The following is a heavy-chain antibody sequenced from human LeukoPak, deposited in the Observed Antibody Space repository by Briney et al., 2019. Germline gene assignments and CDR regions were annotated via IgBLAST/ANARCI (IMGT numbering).Heavy chain of an antibody. J-gene: IGHJ5*02. Sequence: GASVKVSCKASVYTFTSFYMHWVRQAPGQGLEWMGIINPSGGSTSYAQKFQGRVTMTRDTSTSTVYMELSSLRSEDTAVYYCARDHDIVVVVAATRSNWFDPWGQGTLVTVSS. D-gene: IGHD2-15*01. CDR1: VYTFTSFY. CDR3: ARDHDIVVVVAATRSNWFDP. CDR2: INPSGGST. V-gene: IGHV1-46*01.